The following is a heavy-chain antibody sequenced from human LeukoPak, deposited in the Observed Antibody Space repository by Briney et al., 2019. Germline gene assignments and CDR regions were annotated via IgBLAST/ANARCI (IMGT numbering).Heavy chain of an antibody. J-gene: IGHJ4*02. Sequence: SETLSLTCTVSGGSISSYYWSWIRQPPGKGLEWIGYIYYSGSTNYNPSLKSRVTISVDTSKNQFSLKLSSVTAADTAVYYCARGDAAGATIFDYWGQGTLVTVSS. CDR3: ARGDAAGATIFDY. CDR2: IYYSGST. D-gene: IGHD1-26*01. V-gene: IGHV4-59*01. CDR1: GGSISSYY.